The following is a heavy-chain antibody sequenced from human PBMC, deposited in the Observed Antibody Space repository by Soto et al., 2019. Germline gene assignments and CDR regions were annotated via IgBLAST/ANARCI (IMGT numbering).Heavy chain of an antibody. V-gene: IGHV3-23*01. D-gene: IGHD3-10*01. CDR3: ARRRDASGSYFDS. Sequence: GGSLRLSCAASGFTFSNYAMSWVRQAPGKGLEWVSAINDSGGSTYSADSVKGRFTISRDNSKNTLYLQMNSLRADDTAVYYCARRRDASGSYFDSWGQGTLVTVSS. CDR2: INDSGGST. J-gene: IGHJ4*02. CDR1: GFTFSNYA.